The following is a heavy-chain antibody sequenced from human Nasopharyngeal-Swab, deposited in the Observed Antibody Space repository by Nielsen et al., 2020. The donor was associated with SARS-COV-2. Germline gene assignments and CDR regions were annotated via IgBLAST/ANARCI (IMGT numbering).Heavy chain of an antibody. J-gene: IGHJ6*02. CDR2: INHSGST. CDR1: GGSFSGYY. CDR3: ARGGRLRYFDWSYYYYGTDV. D-gene: IGHD3-9*01. V-gene: IGHV4-34*01. Sequence: SETLSLTCAVYGGSFSGYYWSWIRQPPGKGLEWIGEINHSGSTNYNPSLKSRVTISVDTSKNQFSLKLSSVTAADTAVYYCARGGRLRYFDWSYYYYGTDVWGQGTTVTVSS.